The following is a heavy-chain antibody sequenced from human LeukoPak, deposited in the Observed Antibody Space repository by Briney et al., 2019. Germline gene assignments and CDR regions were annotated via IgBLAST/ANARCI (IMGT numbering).Heavy chain of an antibody. CDR3: WVGATSFDY. J-gene: IGHJ4*02. CDR2: ISYDGSNK. V-gene: IGHV3-30-3*01. CDR1: GFTFSSYA. Sequence: GRSLRLSCAASGFTFSSYAMHWVRQAPGKGLEWVAVISYDGSNKYYADSVKGRFTISRDNSKNTLYLQMNSLRAEDTAVYRGWVGATSFDYWGQGTLSPSPQ. D-gene: IGHD1-26*01.